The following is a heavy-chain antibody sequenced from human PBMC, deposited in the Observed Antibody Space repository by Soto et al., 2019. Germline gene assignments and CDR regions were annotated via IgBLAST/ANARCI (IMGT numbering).Heavy chain of an antibody. V-gene: IGHV1-18*01. Sequence: ASVKVSCKASGYTFTSYGISCVRQAPGQGLEWMGWISAYNGNTNYAQKLQGRVTMTTDTSTSTAYMELRSLRSDDTAVYYCARDGRGFGDRFYYYYGMDVWGQGTTVTVSS. CDR2: ISAYNGNT. CDR1: GYTFTSYG. CDR3: ARDGRGFGDRFYYYYGMDV. D-gene: IGHD3-10*01. J-gene: IGHJ6*02.